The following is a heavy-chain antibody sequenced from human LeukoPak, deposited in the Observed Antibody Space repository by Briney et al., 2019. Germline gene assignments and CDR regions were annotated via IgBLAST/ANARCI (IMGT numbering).Heavy chain of an antibody. Sequence: SQTLSLTCTVSGGSISSGDYYWSWIRQPPGKGLEWIGYIYYSGRTYYSPSLKSRVTLPVDTSSNQFSLNLRSVTAADTAVYYCARRRYYDGSGYLEWGQGTLLSVSS. CDR2: IYYSGRT. CDR1: GGSISSGDYY. J-gene: IGHJ1*01. V-gene: IGHV4-30-4*08. CDR3: ARRRYYDGSGYLE. D-gene: IGHD3-22*01.